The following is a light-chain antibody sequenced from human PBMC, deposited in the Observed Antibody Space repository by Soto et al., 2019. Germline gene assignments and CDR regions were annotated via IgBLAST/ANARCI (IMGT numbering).Light chain of an antibody. Sequence: QSVLTQPRSVSGSPGQSVTISCTGSISNVGGYNYVSWYQQHPDEAPQLIIYNVNKRPSGVPDRFSGSKSGNTASLTISGLQAEDEADYYCCSYGGTVVFGGGTKSPS. J-gene: IGLJ2*01. CDR3: CSYGGTVV. CDR1: ISNVGGYNY. V-gene: IGLV2-11*01. CDR2: NVN.